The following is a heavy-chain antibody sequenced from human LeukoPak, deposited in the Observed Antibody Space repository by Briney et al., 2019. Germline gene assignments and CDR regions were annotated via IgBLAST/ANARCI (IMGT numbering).Heavy chain of an antibody. CDR3: ARAAYCGGDCYSDYFDY. D-gene: IGHD2-21*02. V-gene: IGHV1-69*13. Sequence: ASVKVSCTASGGTFSSYAISWVRQAPGQGLEWMGGIIPIFGTANYAQKFQGRVTITADESTSTAYMELSSLRSEDTAVYYCARAAYCGGDCYSDYFDYWGQGTLVTVSS. CDR2: IIPIFGTA. CDR1: GGTFSSYA. J-gene: IGHJ4*02.